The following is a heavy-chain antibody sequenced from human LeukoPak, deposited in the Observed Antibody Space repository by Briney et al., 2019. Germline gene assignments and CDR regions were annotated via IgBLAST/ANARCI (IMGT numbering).Heavy chain of an antibody. V-gene: IGHV4-59*01. D-gene: IGHD6-19*01. Sequence: SETLSLTCTVSGGSISSYYWNWIRQPPGKGLEWIGYIYYTGITNYNASLKSRVTISVDTSKNQFSLKLSSVTAADTAVYYCVRPYGSGWKDAFGIWGQGTMVTASS. CDR3: VRPYGSGWKDAFGI. J-gene: IGHJ3*02. CDR2: IYYTGIT. CDR1: GGSISSYY.